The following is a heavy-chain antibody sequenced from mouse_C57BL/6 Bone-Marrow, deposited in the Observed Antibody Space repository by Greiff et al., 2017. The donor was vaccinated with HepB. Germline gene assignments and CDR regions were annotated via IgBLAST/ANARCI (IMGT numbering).Heavy chain of an antibody. J-gene: IGHJ3*01. CDR3: ARRGDYSNYLAWFAY. V-gene: IGHV1-55*01. D-gene: IGHD2-5*01. CDR2: IYPGSGST. CDR1: GYTFTSYW. Sequence: QVQLKESGAELVKPGASVKMSCKASGYTFTSYWITWVKQRPGQGLEWIGDIYPGSGSTNYNEKFKSKATLTVDTSSSTAYMQLSSLTSEDSAVYYCARRGDYSNYLAWFAYWGQGTLVTVSA.